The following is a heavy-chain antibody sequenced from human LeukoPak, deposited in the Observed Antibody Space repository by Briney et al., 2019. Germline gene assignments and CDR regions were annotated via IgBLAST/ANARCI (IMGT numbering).Heavy chain of an antibody. Sequence: GGSLRLSCAASGFTFSSYSMNWVRQAPGKGLEWVSSISSSSSYIYYADSVKGRFTISSDNAKNSLYLQMNSLRAEDTAVYYCARDMRVDTAMVPFDYWGQGTLVTVSS. V-gene: IGHV3-21*01. CDR1: GFTFSSYS. CDR3: ARDMRVDTAMVPFDY. D-gene: IGHD5-18*01. CDR2: ISSSSSYI. J-gene: IGHJ4*02.